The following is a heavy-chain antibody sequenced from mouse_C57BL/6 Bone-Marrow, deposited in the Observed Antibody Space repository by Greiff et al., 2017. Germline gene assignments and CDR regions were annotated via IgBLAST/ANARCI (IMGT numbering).Heavy chain of an antibody. CDR2: IDPSDSET. D-gene: IGHD2-3*01. V-gene: IGHV1-52*01. CDR1: GYTFTSYW. Sequence: VQLQQPGAELVRPGSSVKLSCKASGYTFTSYWMHWVKQRPIQGLEWIGNIDPSDSETHYNQKFKDKATVTVDKSSSTAYMQLSSLTSKDSAVYYCAALYDGDYAPFDYWGQGTTLTVTS. CDR3: AALYDGDYAPFDY. J-gene: IGHJ2*01.